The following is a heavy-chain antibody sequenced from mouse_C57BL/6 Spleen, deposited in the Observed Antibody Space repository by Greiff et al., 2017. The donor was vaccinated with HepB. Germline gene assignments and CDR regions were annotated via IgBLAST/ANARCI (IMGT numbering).Heavy chain of an antibody. Sequence: QVQLQQSGAELARPGASVTLSCKASGYTFTSYGLSWVKPRTGQGLAWIGEIYPRSGNTYYNEKFKGKATLTADKSSSTAYMELRSLTSEDSAVYFCAIGMITTVVATYYYAMDYWGQGTSVTVSS. V-gene: IGHV1-81*01. CDR2: IYPRSGNT. J-gene: IGHJ4*01. D-gene: IGHD1-1*01. CDR3: AIGMITTVVATYYYAMDY. CDR1: GYTFTSYG.